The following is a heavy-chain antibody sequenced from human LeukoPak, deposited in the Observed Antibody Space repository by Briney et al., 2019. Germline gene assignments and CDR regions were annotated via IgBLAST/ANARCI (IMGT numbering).Heavy chain of an antibody. D-gene: IGHD3-16*02. J-gene: IGHJ4*02. CDR2: IYTSGST. CDR3: ARHRGVILDY. V-gene: IGHV4-39*01. CDR1: GGSISSSSYY. Sequence: SETLSLTCTVSGGSISSSSYYWGWIRQPPGKGLEWIGRIYTSGSTNYNPSLKSRVTISVDTSKNQFSLKLSSVTAADTAVYYCARHRGVILDYWGQGTLVTVSS.